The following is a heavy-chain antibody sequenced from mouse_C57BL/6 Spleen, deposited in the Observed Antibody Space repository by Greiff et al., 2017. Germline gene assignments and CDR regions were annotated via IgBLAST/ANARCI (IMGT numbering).Heavy chain of an antibody. J-gene: IGHJ2*01. CDR3: ARERGDYYGYYFDY. D-gene: IGHD1-1*01. CDR2: IWTGGGT. Sequence: QVQLQQSGPGLVAPSQSLSITCTVSGFSLTSYAISWVRQPPGKGLEWLGVIWTGGGTNYNSALKSRLSISKDNSKSQVFLKMNSLQTDDTARYYCARERGDYYGYYFDYWGQGTTLTVSS. CDR1: GFSLTSYA. V-gene: IGHV2-9-1*01.